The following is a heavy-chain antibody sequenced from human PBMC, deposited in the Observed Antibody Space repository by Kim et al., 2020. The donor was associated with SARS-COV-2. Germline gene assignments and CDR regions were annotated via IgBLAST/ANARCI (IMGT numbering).Heavy chain of an antibody. D-gene: IGHD6-19*01. Sequence: ASVKVSCKVSGYTLTELSMHWVRQAPGKWLEWMGGFDPEDGETIYAQKFQGRVTMTEDTSTDTAYMELSSLRSEDTAVYYCATGVAVAGTPVDYYYYYGMDVWGQGTTVTVSS. CDR2: FDPEDGET. CDR3: ATGVAVAGTPVDYYYYYGMDV. V-gene: IGHV1-24*01. CDR1: GYTLTELS. J-gene: IGHJ6*02.